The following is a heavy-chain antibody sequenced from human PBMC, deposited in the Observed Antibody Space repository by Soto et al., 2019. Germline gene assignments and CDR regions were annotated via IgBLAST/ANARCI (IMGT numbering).Heavy chain of an antibody. J-gene: IGHJ4*02. CDR1: GFTFNTYV. CDR2: ITVSGGST. Sequence: EVQLLESGGGLVQPGGSLRLSCAVSGFTFNTYVISWVRQAPGRGLEWVSSITVSGGSTHYADSVKGRFTISRDNSKNTLVLQMNSLRDEDTALYYCASLALGHCGCRSCYGPFDFWGQGTLVTVFS. D-gene: IGHD2-15*01. CDR3: ASLALGHCGCRSCYGPFDF. V-gene: IGHV3-23*01.